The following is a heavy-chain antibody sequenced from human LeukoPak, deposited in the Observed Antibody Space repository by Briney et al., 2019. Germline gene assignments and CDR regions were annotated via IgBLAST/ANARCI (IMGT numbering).Heavy chain of an antibody. CDR2: ISAYNVNT. V-gene: IGHV1-18*01. Sequence: ASVKVSCKASGYTFTSYGISWVRQATGQGLEWMGWISAYNVNTTYAQKLQGRVTLTTDTSTTTAYIELRSLRSDDTAGYYCARFYSSGWNFDYWGQGTLVTASS. CDR1: GYTFTSYG. J-gene: IGHJ4*02. D-gene: IGHD6-19*01. CDR3: ARFYSSGWNFDY.